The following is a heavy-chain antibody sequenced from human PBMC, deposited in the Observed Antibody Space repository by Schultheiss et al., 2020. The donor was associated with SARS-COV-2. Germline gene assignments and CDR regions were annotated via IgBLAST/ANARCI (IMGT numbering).Heavy chain of an antibody. Sequence: SETLSLTCTVSGGSISSYYWSWIRQPPGKGLEWIGEINHSGSTNYNPSLKSRVTISVDTSKNQFSLKLSSVTAADTAVYYCASSPHYYGSGYYFDYWGQGTLVTVSS. CDR3: ASSPHYYGSGYYFDY. CDR1: GGSISSYY. J-gene: IGHJ4*02. D-gene: IGHD3-10*01. V-gene: IGHV4-34*01. CDR2: INHSGST.